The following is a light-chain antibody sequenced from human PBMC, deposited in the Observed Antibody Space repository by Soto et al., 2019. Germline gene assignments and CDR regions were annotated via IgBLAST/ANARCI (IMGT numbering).Light chain of an antibody. Sequence: QSVLTQPPSASGSPGQSVTISCIGTSSDVGGYNYVSWYQQHPGKAPKLIISEVSKRPSGVPDRFSGSKSGNTASLTVSGLQAEDEADYFCSSNVGSNDLVFGGGTKLTVL. CDR3: SSNVGSNDLV. J-gene: IGLJ3*02. V-gene: IGLV2-8*01. CDR1: SSDVGGYNY. CDR2: EVS.